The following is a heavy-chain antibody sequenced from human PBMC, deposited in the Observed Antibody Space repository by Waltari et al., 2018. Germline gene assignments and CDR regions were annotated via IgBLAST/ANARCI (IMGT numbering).Heavy chain of an antibody. CDR1: GFTFTHYA. V-gene: IGHV3-23*04. CDR2: ISGSGAST. D-gene: IGHD2-15*01. Sequence: EVQLVAHGGGLVQPGGSLRISCAASGFTFTHYAMSWVREVPGKGLAWVSAISGSGASTPVADSVKGRFSIARDNSKEMIYLQMNSLRVEDTAIYYCSAAGDYWGQGTQVTVSS. J-gene: IGHJ4*02. CDR3: SAAGDY.